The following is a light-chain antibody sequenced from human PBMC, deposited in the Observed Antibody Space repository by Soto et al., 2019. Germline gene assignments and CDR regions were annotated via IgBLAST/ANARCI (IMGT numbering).Light chain of an antibody. CDR3: QQYGNSPRYS. Sequence: EIVLTQSPGTLSLSLGERATLSCRASQSVSSNYLAWYQQKPGQAPRLLIYGTSSRATGIPDRFSGSGSGTDFTLTVNRLQPEDFAVHYCQQYGNSPRYSFGQGTKLEI. CDR2: GTS. CDR1: QSVSSNY. J-gene: IGKJ2*03. V-gene: IGKV3-20*01.